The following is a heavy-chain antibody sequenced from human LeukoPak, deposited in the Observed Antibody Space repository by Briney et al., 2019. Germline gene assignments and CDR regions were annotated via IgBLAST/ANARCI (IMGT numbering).Heavy chain of an antibody. D-gene: IGHD2-15*01. Sequence: SETLSLTCTVSGGSISSGSYYWSWIRQPAGKGLEWIGRIYTSGSTNYNPSLQSRVTISVDTSKNQFSLKLSSVTAADTAVYYCARGLGYCSGGSCYGGTYYYYYYYMDVWGKGTTVTISS. CDR2: IYTSGST. CDR1: GGSISSGSYY. CDR3: ARGLGYCSGGSCYGGTYYYYYYYMDV. V-gene: IGHV4-61*02. J-gene: IGHJ6*03.